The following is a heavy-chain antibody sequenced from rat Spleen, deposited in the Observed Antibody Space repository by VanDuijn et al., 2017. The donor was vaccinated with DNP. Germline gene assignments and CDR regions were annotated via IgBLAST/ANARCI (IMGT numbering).Heavy chain of an antibody. V-gene: IGHV1-43*01. CDR1: GYTYTSHY. D-gene: IGHD1-4*01. CDR3: ARRAPTRDYAMDA. Sequence: QVQLQQSGAGVAKPGSSVKISCKASGYTYTSHYIGWIKQTTGQGLQYIGYINTGSGGTHYSEKFKGKATLTVDKSSSTVFMQLSSLTPDDSAVYYCARRAPTRDYAMDAWGQGTSVTVSS. CDR2: INTGSGGT. J-gene: IGHJ4*01.